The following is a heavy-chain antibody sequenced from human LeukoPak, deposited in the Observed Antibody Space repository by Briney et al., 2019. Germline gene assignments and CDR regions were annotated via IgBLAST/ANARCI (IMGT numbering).Heavy chain of an antibody. Sequence: SETLSLTCTVSGGSISSYYWSWIRQPPGKGLEWIGYIYYSRSTNYNPSPKSRVTISVDTSKNQFSLKLSSVTAADTAVYYCARDLGSDGYCSSTSCYGAFDIWGQGTMVTVSP. V-gene: IGHV4-59*01. D-gene: IGHD2-2*01. CDR2: IYYSRST. J-gene: IGHJ3*02. CDR3: ARDLGSDGYCSSTSCYGAFDI. CDR1: GGSISSYY.